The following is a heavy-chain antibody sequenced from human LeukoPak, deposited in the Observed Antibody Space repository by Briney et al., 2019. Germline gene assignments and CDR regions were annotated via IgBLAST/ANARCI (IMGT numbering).Heavy chain of an antibody. CDR3: AREALDEIVVVPAAIMGNWFDP. CDR1: GGSFSTYA. CDR2: IIPIFGTA. J-gene: IGHJ5*02. Sequence: SVKVSCKASGGSFSTYAFSWVRQAPGQGLEWMGGIIPIFGTANYAQKFQGRVTITADESTSTAYMELSSLRSEDTAVYYCAREALDEIVVVPAAIMGNWFDPWGRGTLVTVSS. D-gene: IGHD2-2*02. V-gene: IGHV1-69*01.